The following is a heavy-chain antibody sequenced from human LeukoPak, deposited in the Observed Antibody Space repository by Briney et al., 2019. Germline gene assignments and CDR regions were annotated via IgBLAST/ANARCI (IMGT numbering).Heavy chain of an antibody. Sequence: SETLSLTCAVYGGSFSGYYWSWIRQPPGKGLEWIGEINHSGSTNYNPSLTSRVTISVDTSKNQFSLKLSSVAAAATAVYYCARGVGATTNWGQGTLVTVSS. D-gene: IGHD1-26*01. CDR1: GGSFSGYY. V-gene: IGHV4-34*01. CDR3: ARGVGATTN. J-gene: IGHJ4*02. CDR2: INHSGST.